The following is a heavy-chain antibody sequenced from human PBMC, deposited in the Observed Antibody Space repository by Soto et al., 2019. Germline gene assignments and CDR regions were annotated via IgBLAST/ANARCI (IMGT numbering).Heavy chain of an antibody. Sequence: ASVKISCKASGGTFSSYAISWGRQDPGEGLEWMGGIIPIFGTANYAQKFQGSVTITADESTSTAYMELSSLRSEDTAVYYCARVHGRVVVTAIDAFDIWGQGTMVTVSS. D-gene: IGHD2-21*02. CDR3: ARVHGRVVVTAIDAFDI. V-gene: IGHV1-69*13. CDR1: GGTFSSYA. CDR2: IIPIFGTA. J-gene: IGHJ3*02.